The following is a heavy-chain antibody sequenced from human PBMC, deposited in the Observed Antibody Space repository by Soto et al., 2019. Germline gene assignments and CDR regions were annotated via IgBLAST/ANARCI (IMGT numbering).Heavy chain of an antibody. CDR2: IHNDGSRT. J-gene: IGHJ3*02. V-gene: IGHV3-74*01. D-gene: IGHD1-26*01. CDR1: GVSFSSFW. Sequence: PVGSLRLSCAASGVSFSSFWMHWARQAPGKGLVWVAHIHNDGSRTSYADSVKGRFTISRDNAKNTLYLQMNSLRAEDTAMYYCARDFGEVGSTAAFDIWGQGTMVTVSS. CDR3: ARDFGEVGSTAAFDI.